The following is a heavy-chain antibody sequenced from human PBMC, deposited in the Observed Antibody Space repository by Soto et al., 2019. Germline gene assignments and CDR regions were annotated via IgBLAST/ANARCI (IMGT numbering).Heavy chain of an antibody. CDR1: GYTFTNYG. V-gene: IGHV1-18*01. Sequence: QVQLVQSGAEVRKPGASVKVSCKTSGYTFTNYGINWVRQAPGQGLEWMGWINGYNGKTNYAQRVQXXVTLTTDTSTTTAYMELRSLRSDDTAIYYCARGPDPTYSDHWGQGTLVTVSS. CDR3: ARGPDPTYSDH. CDR2: INGYNGKT. J-gene: IGHJ4*02.